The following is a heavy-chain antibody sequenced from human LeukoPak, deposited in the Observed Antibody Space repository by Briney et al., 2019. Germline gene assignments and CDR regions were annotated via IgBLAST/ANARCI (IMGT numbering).Heavy chain of an antibody. V-gene: IGHV3-13*01. CDR1: GFTFSSYD. D-gene: IGHD4-23*01. Sequence: GGSLRLSCAASGFTFSSYDMHWDRQATGKGLEWVSAIGTAGDTYYPGSVKGRFTISRENAKNSLYLQMNSLRAGDTAVYYCARGLGGDYFDYWGQGTLVTVSS. CDR3: ARGLGGDYFDY. J-gene: IGHJ4*02. CDR2: IGTAGDT.